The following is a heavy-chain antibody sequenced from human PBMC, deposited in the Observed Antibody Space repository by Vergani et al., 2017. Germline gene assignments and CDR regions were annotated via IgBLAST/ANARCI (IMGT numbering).Heavy chain of an antibody. CDR2: ISSSSSYT. J-gene: IGHJ4*02. V-gene: IGHV3-11*06. CDR3: ARAYGDSQVPPGY. D-gene: IGHD4-17*01. CDR1: GFTFSDYY. Sequence: QVQLVESGGGLVKPGGSLRLSCAASGFTFSDYYMSWIRQAPGKGLEWVSYISSSSSYTNYADSVKGRFTISRDNAKNSLYLPMNSLRAEDTAVYYCARAYGDSQVPPGYWGQGTLVTVSS.